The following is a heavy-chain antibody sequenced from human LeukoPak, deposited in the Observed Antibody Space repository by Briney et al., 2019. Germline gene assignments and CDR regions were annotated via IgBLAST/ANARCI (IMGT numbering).Heavy chain of an antibody. CDR1: GFTFISYW. V-gene: IGHV3-74*01. Sequence: GGSLRLSCAASGFTFISYWMHWVRQAPGKGLVWVSRINSDGSTTSYAASVKGRFTISRDNAKNSLYLQMNSLRAEDTAAYYCARFDYADYLAFDYWGQGTLVTVSS. D-gene: IGHD4-17*01. CDR3: ARFDYADYLAFDY. CDR2: INSDGSTT. J-gene: IGHJ4*02.